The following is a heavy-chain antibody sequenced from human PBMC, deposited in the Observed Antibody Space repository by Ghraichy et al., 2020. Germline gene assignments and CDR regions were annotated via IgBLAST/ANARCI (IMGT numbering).Heavy chain of an antibody. J-gene: IGHJ4*02. CDR2: IYYSGST. CDR1: GGSISSSSYY. V-gene: IGHV4-39*01. CDR3: ARHVYSSSLGY. D-gene: IGHD6-6*01. Sequence: SETLSLTCTVSGGSISSSSYYWGWIRQPPGKGLEWIGSIYYSGSTYYNPSLKSRVTISVDTSKNQFSLKLSSVTAADTAVYYCARHVYSSSLGYWGQGTLVTVSS.